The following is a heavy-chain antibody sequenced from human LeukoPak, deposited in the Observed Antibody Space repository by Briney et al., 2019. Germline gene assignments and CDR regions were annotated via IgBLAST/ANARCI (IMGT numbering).Heavy chain of an antibody. CDR1: GFTFSSYG. D-gene: IGHD1-7*01. CDR2: ISGSGGST. CDR3: AKEGKTRNWNYYQARSVY. Sequence: GGSLRLSCAASGFTFSSYGMSWVRQAPGKGLEWVSAISGSGGSTYYADSVKGRFTISRDNSKNTLYLQMNSLRAEDTAVYYCAKEGKTRNWNYYQARSVYWGQGTLVTVSS. J-gene: IGHJ4*02. V-gene: IGHV3-23*01.